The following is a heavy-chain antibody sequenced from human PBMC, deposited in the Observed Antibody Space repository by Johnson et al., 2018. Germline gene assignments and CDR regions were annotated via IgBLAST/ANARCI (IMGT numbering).Heavy chain of an antibody. J-gene: IGHJ4*02. CDR1: GFTFSTYT. CDR2: ISNDGSNK. Sequence: QVQLVQSGGGLVQPGRSLRLVCAVSGFTFSTYTMHWVRQAPGKGLEWVALISNDGSNKFYSDSVKGRFTISRDNSKNTLYLQMNSLRIEDAAVYYCAKDFQQFTYLGVLPPDYWGQGTLVTVSS. CDR3: AKDFQQFTYLGVLPPDY. V-gene: IGHV3-30-3*01. D-gene: IGHD3-3*01.